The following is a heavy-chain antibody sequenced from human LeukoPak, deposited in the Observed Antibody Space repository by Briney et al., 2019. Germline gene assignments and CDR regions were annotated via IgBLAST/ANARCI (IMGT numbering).Heavy chain of an antibody. CDR3: ARRSGTRGSYYFDY. J-gene: IGHJ4*02. V-gene: IGHV4-34*01. D-gene: IGHD1-26*01. CDR2: INHSGST. CDR1: GGSFSGYY. Sequence: PSETLSLTCAVYGGSFSGYYWSGIRQPPGKGLEWIGEINHSGSTNYNPSLKSRVTISVDTSKNQFSLKLSSVTAADTAVYYCARRSGTRGSYYFDYWGQGTLVTASS.